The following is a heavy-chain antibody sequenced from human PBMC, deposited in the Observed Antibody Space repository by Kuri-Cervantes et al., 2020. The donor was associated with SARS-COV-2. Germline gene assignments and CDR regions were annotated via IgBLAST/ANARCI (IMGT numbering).Heavy chain of an antibody. D-gene: IGHD2-21*01. V-gene: IGHV3-30*02. CDR2: IHSDGNEQ. J-gene: IGHJ1*01. Sequence: GESLKISCAASGFTFSSYGLHWVRQAPGKGLEWVALIHSDGNEQYYADSVKGRSTISRDNSKYMLFLQMNSLRPEDTALYYCAKDYYPHVVLHITNPLDHWGQGALVTVSS. CDR1: GFTFSSYG. CDR3: AKDYYPHVVLHITNPLDH.